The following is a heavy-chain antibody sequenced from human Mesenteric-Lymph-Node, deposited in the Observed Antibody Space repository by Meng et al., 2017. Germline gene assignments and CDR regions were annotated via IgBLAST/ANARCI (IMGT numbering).Heavy chain of an antibody. J-gene: IGHJ3*02. Sequence: SVKVSCKASGGTFSSYAISWVRQAPGQGLEWMGGIIPIFGTANYAQKFQGRVTITTDESTSTAYMELSSLRSEDTAVYYCARLSGITGNTRGAFDIWGQGTMVTVSS. D-gene: IGHD1-20*01. V-gene: IGHV1-69*05. CDR1: GGTFSSYA. CDR2: IIPIFGTA. CDR3: ARLSGITGNTRGAFDI.